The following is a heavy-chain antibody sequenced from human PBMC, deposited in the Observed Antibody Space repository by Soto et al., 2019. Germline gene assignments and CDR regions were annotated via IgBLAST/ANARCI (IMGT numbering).Heavy chain of an antibody. CDR2: ISTSGSTI. Sequence: QPGGSLRLSCAASGFTFSRYEMNWVRQAPGKGLEWISYISTSGSTIYYADSVKGRFTISRDNAKNSLYLQMNSLRAEDTAVCYCARELAAAGSFDYWGQGTLVTVSS. D-gene: IGHD6-13*01. V-gene: IGHV3-48*03. J-gene: IGHJ4*02. CDR3: ARELAAAGSFDY. CDR1: GFTFSRYE.